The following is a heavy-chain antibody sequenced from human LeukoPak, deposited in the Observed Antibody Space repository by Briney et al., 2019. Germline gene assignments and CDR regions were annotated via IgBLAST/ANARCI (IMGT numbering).Heavy chain of an antibody. V-gene: IGHV4-59*01. J-gene: IGHJ4*02. CDR2: IYYSGST. CDR3: ARSRVYFDY. CDR1: GGSISSYY. D-gene: IGHD6-13*01. Sequence: PSETLSLTCTVSGGSISSYYWSWIRQPPGKGLEWIGYIYYSGSTNYNPSLKSRVTISVDTSKNQFSLKLSSVTAADTALYYCARSRVYFDYWGQGTLVTVSS.